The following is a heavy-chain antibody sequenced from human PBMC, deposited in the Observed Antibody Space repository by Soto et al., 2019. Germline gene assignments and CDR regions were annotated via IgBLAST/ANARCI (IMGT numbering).Heavy chain of an antibody. CDR1: GFKFSNYA. D-gene: IGHD3-16*01. Sequence: LRVSCAASGFKFSNYAMSWVRQAPGKGLEWVSLISATGGGTYYADSVKGRFTISRDNSHNTLYLQVHSLTAEDTAVYYCAKDRRAGGNSAFYFDFWGQGAQVTVSS. CDR3: AKDRRAGGNSAFYFDF. CDR2: ISATGGGT. V-gene: IGHV3-23*01. J-gene: IGHJ4*02.